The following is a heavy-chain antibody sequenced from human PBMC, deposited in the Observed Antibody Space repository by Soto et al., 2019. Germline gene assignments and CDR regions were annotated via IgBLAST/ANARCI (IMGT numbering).Heavy chain of an antibody. CDR1: GFTFSDYY. CDR3: ARAVASYDAFDM. Sequence: QVQLVESGGGLVKPGGSLRLSCAASGFTFSDYYLTWIRQAPGKGLEWVSHIRYDGTTIHYADSVTGRFTISRDNAKNSLFLQMNSLSAEDTAVYYCARAVASYDAFDMWGQGTLVTVSS. CDR2: IRYDGTTI. D-gene: IGHD3-10*01. V-gene: IGHV3-11*01. J-gene: IGHJ3*02.